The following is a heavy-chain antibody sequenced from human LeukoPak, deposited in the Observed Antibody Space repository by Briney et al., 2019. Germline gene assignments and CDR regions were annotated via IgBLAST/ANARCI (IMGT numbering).Heavy chain of an antibody. Sequence: CCGSTFFADSVKCGFTISRDNSKNTLYLQMNSLRAEDTAVYYCARVSVEMATILEPGGVDYWGQGTLVTVSS. CDR2: CCGST. D-gene: IGHD5-24*01. V-gene: IGHV3-66*03. CDR3: ARVSVEMATILEPGGVDY. J-gene: IGHJ4*02.